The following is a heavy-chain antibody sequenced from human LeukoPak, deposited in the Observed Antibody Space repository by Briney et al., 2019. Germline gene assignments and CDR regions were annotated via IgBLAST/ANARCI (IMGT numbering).Heavy chain of an antibody. J-gene: IGHJ6*02. CDR3: ARRSEVVAATFYYGMDV. CDR1: GYTFTSYG. Sequence: GASVKVSCKASGYTFTSYGISWVRQAPGQGLEWMGWISAYNGNTNYAQKLQGRVTMTTDTSTSTAYMELRSLRSDDTAVYYCARRSEVVAATFYYGMDVWGQGTTVTVSS. D-gene: IGHD2-15*01. V-gene: IGHV1-18*01. CDR2: ISAYNGNT.